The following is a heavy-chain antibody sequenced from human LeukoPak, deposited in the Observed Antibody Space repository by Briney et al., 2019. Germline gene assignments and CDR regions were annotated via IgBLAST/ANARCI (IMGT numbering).Heavy chain of an antibody. V-gene: IGHV5-10-1*01. D-gene: IGHD3-10*01. CDR2: IDPSDSYT. J-gene: IGHJ4*02. CDR1: EYSFTSYW. Sequence: GESLRISCKGSEYSFTSYWISWVRQMPGKGLEWMGRIDPSDSYTNYSPSFQGHVTISVDKSISTAFLQWSSLKASGTAMYYCARHLRGSGSYFDYWGQGTLVTVSS. CDR3: ARHLRGSGSYFDY.